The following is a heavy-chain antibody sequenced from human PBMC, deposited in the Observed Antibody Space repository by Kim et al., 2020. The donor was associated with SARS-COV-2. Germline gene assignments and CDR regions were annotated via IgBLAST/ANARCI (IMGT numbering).Heavy chain of an antibody. Sequence: SETLSLTCTVSGGSISSSSYYWGWIRQPPGKGLEWIGNIYYSGSTYYNPSLKSRVTISVDTSKNQFSLKLSSVTAADTAVYYCARHLIYCISTSCYENWFDPWGQGTLVTVSS. J-gene: IGHJ5*02. CDR3: ARHLIYCISTSCYENWFDP. V-gene: IGHV4-39*01. CDR1: GGSISSSSYY. D-gene: IGHD2-2*01. CDR2: IYYSGST.